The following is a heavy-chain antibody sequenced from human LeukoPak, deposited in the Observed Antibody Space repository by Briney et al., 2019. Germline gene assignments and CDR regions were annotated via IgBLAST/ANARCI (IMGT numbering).Heavy chain of an antibody. CDR1: GVSFSDYY. CDR2: INHSGST. V-gene: IGHV4-34*01. J-gene: IGHJ3*01. Sequence: SETLSLTCAVHGVSFSDYYWSRIPQPPGKGQEWIGEINHSGSTNYTPSLKSRVTISVATSKNQFSLKLSSVTAADTAVYSCARGDYGDAFDVWGQGTMVTVSS. CDR3: ARGDYGDAFDV. D-gene: IGHD4-17*01.